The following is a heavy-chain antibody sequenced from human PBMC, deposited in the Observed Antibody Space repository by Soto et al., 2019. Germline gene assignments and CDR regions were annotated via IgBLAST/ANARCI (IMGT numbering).Heavy chain of an antibody. J-gene: IGHJ4*02. D-gene: IGHD3-22*01. Sequence: PGGSLRLSCAASGFTFSSYGMHWVRQAPGKGLEWVAVIWYDGGNKYYADSVKGRFTISRDNSKNTLYLQMNSLRAEDTAVYYCALSGGYYYFDYWGQGTMVTVS. CDR3: ALSGGYYYFDY. V-gene: IGHV3-33*01. CDR2: IWYDGGNK. CDR1: GFTFSSYG.